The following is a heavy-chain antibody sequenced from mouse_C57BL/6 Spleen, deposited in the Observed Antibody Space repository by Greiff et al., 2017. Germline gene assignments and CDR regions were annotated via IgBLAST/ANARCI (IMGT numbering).Heavy chain of an antibody. J-gene: IGHJ2*02. CDR1: GYTFTSYW. Sequence: QVQLQQPGAELVKPGASVKLSCKASGYTFTSYWITWVKQRPGQGLEWIGDIYPGSGSTNYNEKFKSKSTLTVDTSSSTAYMQLSSLTSEDSSVYYCARYYRSSPPDFDYWGQGTSLTVSS. CDR2: IYPGSGST. D-gene: IGHD2-12*01. V-gene: IGHV1-55*01. CDR3: ARYYRSSPPDFDY.